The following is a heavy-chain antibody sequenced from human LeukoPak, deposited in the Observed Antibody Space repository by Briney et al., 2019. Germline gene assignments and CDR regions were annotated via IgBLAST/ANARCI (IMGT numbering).Heavy chain of an antibody. J-gene: IGHJ1*01. CDR1: GGSISSSSYY. Sequence: PSETLSLTCTVSGGSISSSSYYWGWIRQPPGKGLEWIGSIYYSGSTYYNPSLKSRVTISVDTSKNQFSLKLSSVTAADTAVYCCASLEYSSSSEYFQHWGQGTLVTVSS. CDR2: IYYSGST. CDR3: ASLEYSSSSEYFQH. D-gene: IGHD6-6*01. V-gene: IGHV4-39*01.